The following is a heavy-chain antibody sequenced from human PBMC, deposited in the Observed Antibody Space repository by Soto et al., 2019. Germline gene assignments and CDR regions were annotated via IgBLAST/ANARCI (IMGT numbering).Heavy chain of an antibody. CDR2: IGYDGSKK. CDR1: GFTFSSYG. J-gene: IGHJ6*02. CDR3: AREGYGGGMDV. Sequence: QVQLVESGGGVVQPGRSLRLSCAASGFTFSSYGMHWVRQAPGKGLEWVAGIGYDGSKKYYADSGKGRFTISRHNSMNPLYLQMNSLRAEDTAVYYCAREGYGGGMDVWGQGTTVTVSS. D-gene: IGHD2-15*01. V-gene: IGHV3-33*01.